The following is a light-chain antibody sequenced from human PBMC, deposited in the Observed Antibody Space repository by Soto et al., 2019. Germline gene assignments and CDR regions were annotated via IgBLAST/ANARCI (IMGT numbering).Light chain of an antibody. CDR1: QSVSSY. J-gene: IGKJ4*01. V-gene: IGKV3-11*01. CDR2: DAS. Sequence: IVLTQSPATLSLSPGERATLSCSASQSVSSYLAWYQQKPGQAPRLLIYDASNRATGIPARFSGSGSGTDFTLTISSLEPEDFAVYYCQQRSNWPPLTFGGGTKVDIK. CDR3: QQRSNWPPLT.